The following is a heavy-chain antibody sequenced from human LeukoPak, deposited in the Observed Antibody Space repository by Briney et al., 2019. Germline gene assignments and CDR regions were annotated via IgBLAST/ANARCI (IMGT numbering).Heavy chain of an antibody. J-gene: IGHJ4*02. CDR2: ISAYNGNT. Sequence: ASVKVSCKASGYSFTTYGMNWVPQAPGQGLEWMGWISAYNGNTNYAQKLQGRVTMTTDTSTSTAYMELRSLRSDDTAVYYCARVNWLVLGDYFDYWGQGTLVTVSS. D-gene: IGHD6-19*01. CDR1: GYSFTTYG. CDR3: ARVNWLVLGDYFDY. V-gene: IGHV1-18*01.